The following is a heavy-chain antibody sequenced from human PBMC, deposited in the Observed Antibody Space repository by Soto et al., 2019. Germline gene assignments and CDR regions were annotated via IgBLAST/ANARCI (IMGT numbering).Heavy chain of an antibody. CDR2: ISSSSSYI. CDR3: ARISGSHNY. Sequence: GWYPRLCCAASGLSLSSYSMNWVRQAPGKGLEWVSSISSSSSYIYYADSVKGRFTISRDNAKNSLYLQMNSLRAEDTAVYYYARISGSHNYWGQGTLVTVSS. V-gene: IGHV3-21*01. J-gene: IGHJ4*01. CDR1: GLSLSSYS. D-gene: IGHD2-15*01.